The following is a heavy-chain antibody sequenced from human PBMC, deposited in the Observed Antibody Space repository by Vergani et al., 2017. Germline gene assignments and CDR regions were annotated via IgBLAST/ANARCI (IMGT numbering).Heavy chain of an antibody. Sequence: QVQLVESAGGVVQPGGSLRLSCAASGFTFSIFGMHWIRPAPGKGLEWLAYIGKDVINTRYRDAVKGRFTVSRDNSKDILYLQMDSLRSEDTALYYCASYLRDSTDGLPDCWGPGTLVMVSS. V-gene: IGHV3-30*02. CDR3: ASYLRDSTDGLPDC. J-gene: IGHJ4*02. CDR2: IGKDVINT. D-gene: IGHD2-21*02. CDR1: GFTFSIFG.